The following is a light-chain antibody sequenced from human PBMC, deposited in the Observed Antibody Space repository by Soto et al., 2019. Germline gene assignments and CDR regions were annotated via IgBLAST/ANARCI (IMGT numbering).Light chain of an antibody. CDR3: QQYNNWPPIT. J-gene: IGKJ5*01. CDR2: GTS. Sequence: EIVMTQSPATLSVSPGERATLSCRASQSVFNNLAWYQQKPGQAPRLLIYGTSTRATGIPSRFSGSGSGTEFILTISSLQSEDFAIYYCQQYNNWPPITFGQGTRLEIK. V-gene: IGKV3-15*01. CDR1: QSVFNN.